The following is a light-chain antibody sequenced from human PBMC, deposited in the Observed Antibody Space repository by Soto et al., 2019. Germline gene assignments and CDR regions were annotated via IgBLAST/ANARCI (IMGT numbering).Light chain of an antibody. CDR2: DAS. CDR1: QSISSW. CDR3: QQYNSYLMYT. Sequence: DIQMTQSPSTLSASVGDRVTITCRASQSISSWLAWYQQKPGKAPKLLIYDASSLESGVPSRFSGSGSGTEFPLTISSLQPDDFATYYCQQYNSYLMYTFGQGTKLEIK. V-gene: IGKV1-5*01. J-gene: IGKJ2*01.